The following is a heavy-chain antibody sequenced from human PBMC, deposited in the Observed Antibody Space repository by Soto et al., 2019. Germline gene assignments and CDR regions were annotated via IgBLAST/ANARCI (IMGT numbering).Heavy chain of an antibody. CDR2: IKHDGST. CDR1: GWSFSGSY. V-gene: IGHV4-34*01. J-gene: IGHJ5*02. D-gene: IGHD3-10*01. CDR3: ARGHRRITMVRGVIAGFDP. Sequence: PSETLSRTCAVYGWSFSGSYWSWIRQPPGKGPEWIGDIKHDGSTNYNPSLNSRVTISVDMSKNQFSLKLSSVTAADAAVYYCARGHRRITMVRGVIAGFDPWGQG.